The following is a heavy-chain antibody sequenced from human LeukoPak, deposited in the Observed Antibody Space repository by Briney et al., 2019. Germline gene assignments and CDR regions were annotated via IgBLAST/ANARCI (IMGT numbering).Heavy chain of an antibody. V-gene: IGHV1-69*05. J-gene: IGHJ5*02. CDR3: ARGGGRDGYNYWFDP. CDR1: GGTFSSYA. Sequence: ASVKVSRKASGGTFSSYAISWVRQAPGQGLEWMGGIIPIFGTANYAQKFQGRVTMTRDTSTSTVYMELSSLRSEDTAVYYCARGGGRDGYNYWFDPWGQGTLVTVSS. D-gene: IGHD5-24*01. CDR2: IIPIFGTA.